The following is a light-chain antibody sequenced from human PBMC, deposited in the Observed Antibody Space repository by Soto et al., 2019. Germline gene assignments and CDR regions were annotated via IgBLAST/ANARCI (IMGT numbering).Light chain of an antibody. J-gene: IGLJ3*02. CDR3: SAYSTGSTPVL. V-gene: IGLV2-14*03. CDR1: SSDVGSTFNY. CDR2: DVN. Sequence: QSVLTQPASVSGSPGQSITISCTGTSSDVGSTFNYVSWYQHHPGKAPRLIMSDVNHRPSGVSDRCSGSKSGNTASLTISVLQAEDEADYFCSAYSTGSTPVLFGGGTKLTVL.